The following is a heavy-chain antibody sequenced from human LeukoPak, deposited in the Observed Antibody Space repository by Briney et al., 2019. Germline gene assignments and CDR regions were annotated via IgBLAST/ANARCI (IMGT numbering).Heavy chain of an antibody. CDR3: ASIYCSGGSCYD. D-gene: IGHD2-15*01. V-gene: IGHV3-21*01. CDR2: ISSSSYI. J-gene: IGHJ4*02. Sequence: PGGSLRLSCAASGFTFSSYWMSWVRQAPGKGLEWVSSISSSSYIYYADSVKGRFTISRDNAKNSLYLQMNSLRAEDTAVYYCASIYCSGGSCYDWGQGTLVTVSS. CDR1: GFTFSSYW.